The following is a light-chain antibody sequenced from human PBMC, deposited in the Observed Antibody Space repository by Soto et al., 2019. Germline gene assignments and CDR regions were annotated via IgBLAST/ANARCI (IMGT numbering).Light chain of an antibody. V-gene: IGLV2-11*01. CDR3: CSYAGSYTFYV. CDR1: SSDVGGYNY. Sequence: SVLTQPRSVSGSPGQSVTISCTGTSSDVGGYNYVSWYQQHPGKAPRLMIYDVSKRPSGVPDRFSGSKSGNTASLTISGLQAEDEADYYCCSYAGSYTFYVFGIGTKVTVL. J-gene: IGLJ1*01. CDR2: DVS.